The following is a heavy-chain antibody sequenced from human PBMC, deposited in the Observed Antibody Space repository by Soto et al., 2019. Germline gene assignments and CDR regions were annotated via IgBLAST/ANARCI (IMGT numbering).Heavy chain of an antibody. D-gene: IGHD6-19*01. CDR1: GGSISSYY. Sequence: QVQLQESGPGLVKPSETLSLTCTVSGGSISSYYWSWIRQPPGKGLEWIGYIYYSGSTNYNPSLKGRVTISVDTSKNQFSLKLSSVTAADPAGYYCARGGWKLFDYWGQGTLVTVSS. J-gene: IGHJ4*02. CDR2: IYYSGST. CDR3: ARGGWKLFDY. V-gene: IGHV4-59*01.